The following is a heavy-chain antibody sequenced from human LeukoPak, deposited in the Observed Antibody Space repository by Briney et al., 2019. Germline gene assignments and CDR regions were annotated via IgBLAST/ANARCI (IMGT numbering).Heavy chain of an antibody. J-gene: IGHJ3*02. D-gene: IGHD5-24*01. V-gene: IGHV4-38-2*01. CDR3: ARLTGDGYSPQDSFDI. Sequence: SETLSLTCAVSGYSISSGYYWGWIRQPPGKGLEWIESIYHSGSTYYNPSLKSRVTISVDTSKNQFSLKLSSVTAADTAVYYCARLTGDGYSPQDSFDIWGQGTMVTVSS. CDR2: IYHSGST. CDR1: GYSISSGYY.